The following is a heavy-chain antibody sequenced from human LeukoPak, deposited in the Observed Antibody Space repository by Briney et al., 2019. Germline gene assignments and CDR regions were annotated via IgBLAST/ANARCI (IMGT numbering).Heavy chain of an antibody. CDR1: GYTFTSYD. D-gene: IGHD1-26*01. CDR3: AKNGVGATYFDY. CDR2: MNPNSGNT. J-gene: IGHJ4*02. V-gene: IGHV1-8*03. Sequence: ASVKVSCKASGYTFTSYDINWVRQATGQGLEWMGWMNPNSGNTGYAQKFQGRVTITRNTSISTAYMELSSLRAEDTAVYYCAKNGVGATYFDYWGQGTLVTVSS.